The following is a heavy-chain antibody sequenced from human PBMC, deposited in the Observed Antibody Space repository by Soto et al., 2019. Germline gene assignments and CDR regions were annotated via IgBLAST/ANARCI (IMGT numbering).Heavy chain of an antibody. CDR3: ARRTVNIRTFYSGLKTHCFDY. CDR1: GASLSGYY. J-gene: IGHJ4*02. D-gene: IGHD6-19*01. Sequence: SETLSLTCAVSGASLSGYYRSWIRQPPGKGLEWIGSIYYSGSTYYNPSLQSRVAISVDTSKNQFSLKLKSVTAADTAIYYCARRTVNIRTFYSGLKTHCFDYWGQGAPVTVSS. CDR2: IYYSGST. V-gene: IGHV4-39*01.